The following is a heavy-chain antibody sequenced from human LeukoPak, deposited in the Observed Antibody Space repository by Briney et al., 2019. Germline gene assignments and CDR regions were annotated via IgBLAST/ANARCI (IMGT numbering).Heavy chain of an antibody. CDR1: GGSFTGYY. CDR2: VNHRGDT. V-gene: IGHV4-34*01. CDR3: ARGPTISETGYFDY. D-gene: IGHD1-1*01. J-gene: IGHJ4*03. Sequence: SETLSLTCAVYGGSFTGYYWSWIRQSPGKGLQWIAEVNHRGDTNYNPSVKGRVTISVDTSKKKFSLKVTSLTAADTAVYYCARGPTISETGYFDYWGQGTLVTVSS.